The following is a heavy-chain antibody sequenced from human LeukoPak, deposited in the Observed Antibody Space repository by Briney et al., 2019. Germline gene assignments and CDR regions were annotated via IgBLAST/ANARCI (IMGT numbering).Heavy chain of an antibody. J-gene: IGHJ6*03. Sequence: PSETLSLTCAVYGGSFSGYYWSWIRQPPGKGLEWIGEINHSGSTNYNPSLKSRVTISVDTSKNQFSLKLSSVTAADTAVYYCARGLKFRDPAPYYYYYYYMDVWGKGTTVTVSS. CDR2: INHSGST. CDR3: ARGLKFRDPAPYYYYYYYMDV. CDR1: GGSFSGYY. V-gene: IGHV4-34*01.